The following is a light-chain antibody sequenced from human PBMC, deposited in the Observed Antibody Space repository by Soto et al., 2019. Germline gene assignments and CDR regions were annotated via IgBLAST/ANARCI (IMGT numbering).Light chain of an antibody. CDR2: ADD. Sequence: QSVLTQPTSASGTPGQRVIISCSGSSSNLETHFVYWYQQLPGTAPKLLIYADDQRPSGVPDRFSGSKSGTSASLAISELRSEDEADYYCAIWDDGLRVFGGGTKLTVL. CDR3: AIWDDGLRV. CDR1: SSNLETHF. V-gene: IGLV1-47*01. J-gene: IGLJ2*01.